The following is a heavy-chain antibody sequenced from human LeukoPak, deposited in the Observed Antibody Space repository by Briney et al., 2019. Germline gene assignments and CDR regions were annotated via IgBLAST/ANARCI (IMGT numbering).Heavy chain of an antibody. CDR1: GGSFSGYY. CDR2: INHSGST. Sequence: TSETLSLTCAVYGGSFSGYYWSWIRQPPGKGLEWIGEINHSGSTNYNPSLKSRVTISVDTSKNQFSLKLSSVTAADTAVYYCAGDFWSGRRSLDAFDIWGQGTMVTVSS. V-gene: IGHV4-34*01. CDR3: AGDFWSGRRSLDAFDI. J-gene: IGHJ3*02. D-gene: IGHD3-3*01.